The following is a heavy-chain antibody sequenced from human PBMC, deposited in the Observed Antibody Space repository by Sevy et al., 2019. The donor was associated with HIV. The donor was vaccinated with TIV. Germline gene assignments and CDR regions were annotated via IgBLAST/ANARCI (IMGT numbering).Heavy chain of an antibody. D-gene: IGHD6-13*01. CDR1: GFTFGDYC. V-gene: IGHV3-49*04. CDR2: LKSDVYGGTV. Sequence: GGSLRLSCTASGFTFGDYCMSWVRQAPGKGLEWVAFLKSDVYGGTVDHAASVRGRFVISRYDSKTIAYLQMNDLKTEDTGVYYCTRSKAAQSIFDYWGQGALVTVS. CDR3: TRSKAAQSIFDY. J-gene: IGHJ4*02.